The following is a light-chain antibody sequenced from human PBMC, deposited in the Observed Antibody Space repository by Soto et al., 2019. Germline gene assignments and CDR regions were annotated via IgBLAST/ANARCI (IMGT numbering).Light chain of an antibody. J-gene: IGLJ1*01. CDR3: SSYTSSSTLNYV. CDR1: SSDVGGYNY. V-gene: IGLV2-14*01. CDR2: DVS. Sequence: QSVLAQPASVSGSPGQSITISCTGTSSDVGGYNYVSWYQQHPGKAPKLMIYDVSNRPSGVSNRFSGSKSGNTASLTISGLQAEDEADYYCSSYTSSSTLNYVCGTGTKHRP.